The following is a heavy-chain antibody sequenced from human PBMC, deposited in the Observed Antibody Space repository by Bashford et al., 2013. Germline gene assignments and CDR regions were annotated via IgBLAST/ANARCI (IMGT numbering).Heavy chain of an antibody. CDR1: GGTFSSYA. V-gene: IGHV1-69*06. J-gene: IGHJ4*02. CDR3: ARGPTKEWELLLGFDY. Sequence: SVKVSCKASGGTFSSYAISWVRQAPGQGLEWMGGIIPIFGTANYAQKFQGRVTITADKSTSTAYMELSSLRSEDTAVYYCARGPTKEWELLLGFDYWGQGTLVTVSS. CDR2: IIPIFGTA. D-gene: IGHD1-26*01.